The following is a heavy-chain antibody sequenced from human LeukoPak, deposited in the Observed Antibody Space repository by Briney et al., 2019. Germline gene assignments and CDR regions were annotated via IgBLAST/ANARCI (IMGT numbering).Heavy chain of an antibody. V-gene: IGHV3-23*01. CDR1: GFTFSSYA. CDR2: ISGSGGST. D-gene: IGHD6-13*01. J-gene: IGHJ4*02. Sequence: GGSLRLSCAASGFTFSSYAMSWVRQAPGKGLEWVSAISGSGGSTYYADSVKGRFTISRDNSKNTLYLQTNSLRAEDTAVYYCAKDNEYSSSWYVALFDYWGQGTLVTVSS. CDR3: AKDNEYSSSWYVALFDY.